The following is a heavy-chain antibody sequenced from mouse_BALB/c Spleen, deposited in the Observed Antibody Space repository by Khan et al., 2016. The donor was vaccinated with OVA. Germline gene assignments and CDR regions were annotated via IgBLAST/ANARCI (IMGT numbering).Heavy chain of an antibody. Sequence: VQLKESGPGLVKPSQSLSLTCTVTGYSITSNYAWNWIRQLPGNKLEWMGYISYSGSTSYNPSLKSRISITRDTSKNQFFLQLNSVTTEDAATYYCARGNYYGYAMDYWGQGTPVTVSS. CDR2: ISYSGST. CDR3: ARGNYYGYAMDY. J-gene: IGHJ4*01. CDR1: GYSITSNYA. V-gene: IGHV3-2*02. D-gene: IGHD1-1*01.